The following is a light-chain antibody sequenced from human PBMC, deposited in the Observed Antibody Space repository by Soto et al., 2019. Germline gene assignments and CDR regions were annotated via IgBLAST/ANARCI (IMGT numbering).Light chain of an antibody. J-gene: IGKJ2*01. CDR2: DAS. Sequence: EVVLTQSPATLSLSPGERATLSCRASQSIGRYLAWYQQKPGQAPRLLIYDASNRATGIPARFSGSGSGTDFTLTISSLEPEDFAVYYCQQRTNWVYTFGRGTKLGIK. CDR3: QQRTNWVYT. V-gene: IGKV3-11*01. CDR1: QSIGRY.